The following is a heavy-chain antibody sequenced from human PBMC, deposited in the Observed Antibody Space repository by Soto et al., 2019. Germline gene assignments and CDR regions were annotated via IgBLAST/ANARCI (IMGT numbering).Heavy chain of an antibody. CDR1: GFTFSSYG. V-gene: IGHV3-30*18. J-gene: IGHJ6*02. D-gene: IGHD5-12*01. Sequence: QVQLVESGGGVVQPGRSLRLSCAASGFTFSSYGMHWVRQAPGKGLEWVAVISYDGSNKYYADSVKGRFTISRDNSKNTLYLQMNSLRAEDTAVYYCAKKANYYYGMDVWGQGTTVTVSS. CDR3: AKKANYYYGMDV. CDR2: ISYDGSNK.